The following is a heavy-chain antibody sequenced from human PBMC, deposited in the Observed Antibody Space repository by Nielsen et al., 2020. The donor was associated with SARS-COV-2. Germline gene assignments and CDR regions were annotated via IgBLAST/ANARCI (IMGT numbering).Heavy chain of an antibody. D-gene: IGHD2-2*01. CDR3: VKDGYCSSTDCYFYFDY. CDR2: ISSNGSST. J-gene: IGHJ4*02. V-gene: IGHV3-64D*06. Sequence: GESLKISCSASGFTFRTFLMHWVRLAPGKGLEYVSAISSNGSSTYYADSVKGRFTISRDNSKNTLYLEMASLSPQDTAVFYCVKDGYCSSTDCYFYFDYWGQGTRVTVSS. CDR1: GFTFRTFL.